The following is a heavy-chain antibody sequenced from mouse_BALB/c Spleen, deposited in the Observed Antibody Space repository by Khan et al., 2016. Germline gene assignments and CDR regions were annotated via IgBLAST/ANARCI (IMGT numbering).Heavy chain of an antibody. Sequence: QVQLQQSGAELMKPGASVKISCKATGYTFSTYWIEWVKQRPGHGLEWIGEILPGSGSINYNEKFKGKATFTADTFSHTAYMQLSSLTPGASAVYYCSRGLCRGYFDYWGQGTTLTVSS. D-gene: IGHD6-1*01. V-gene: IGHV1-9*01. CDR2: ILPGSGSI. J-gene: IGHJ2*01. CDR1: GYTFSTYW. CDR3: SRGLCRGYFDY.